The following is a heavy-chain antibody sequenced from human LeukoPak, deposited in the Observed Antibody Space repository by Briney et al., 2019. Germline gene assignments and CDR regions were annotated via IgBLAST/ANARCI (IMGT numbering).Heavy chain of an antibody. V-gene: IGHV3-48*02. J-gene: IGHJ4*02. CDR1: GFSLSAYN. CDR3: VRDAVTAY. Sequence: GGSLRLSCEGSGFSLSAYNMNWVRQAPGKGLESVSYISSSSATIFYADSVKGRFTISRDNAKNSLYLRMNSLRNEDTAVYYCVRDAVTAYWGQGTLVTVSS. D-gene: IGHD1-14*01. CDR2: ISSSSATI.